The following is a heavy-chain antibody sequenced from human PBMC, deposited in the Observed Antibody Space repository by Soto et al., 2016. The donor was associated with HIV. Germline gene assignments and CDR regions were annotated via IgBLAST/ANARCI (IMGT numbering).Heavy chain of an antibody. CDR1: GGSINSHY. V-gene: IGHV4-59*11. CDR2: IYYSGST. CDR3: ARGLLYRDDAFDI. J-gene: IGHJ3*02. Sequence: QVQLQESGPRLLKPSETLSLTCTVSGGSINSHYWSWIRQPPGKGLEWIGHIYYSGSTSYNPSLKRRVTISVDTSKNQFSLKLNSVTAADTAVYYCARGLLYRDDAFDIWGQETMVTFSS. D-gene: IGHD3-10*01.